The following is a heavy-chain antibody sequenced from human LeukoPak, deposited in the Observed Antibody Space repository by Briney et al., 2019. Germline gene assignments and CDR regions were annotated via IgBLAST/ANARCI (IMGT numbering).Heavy chain of an antibody. CDR3: VRGHLVGGWFKYDAFDI. D-gene: IGHD6-19*01. Sequence: SETLSLTCTVSGDSISSYYWSWIRQPPGKGLEWIGYIYHSGSTNYNPSLKSRVTISLDTSKKHFSLKLSSVTAADTAVYYCVRGHLVGGWFKYDAFDIGGQGTMVSASS. V-gene: IGHV4-59*01. J-gene: IGHJ3*02. CDR1: GDSISSYY. CDR2: IYHSGST.